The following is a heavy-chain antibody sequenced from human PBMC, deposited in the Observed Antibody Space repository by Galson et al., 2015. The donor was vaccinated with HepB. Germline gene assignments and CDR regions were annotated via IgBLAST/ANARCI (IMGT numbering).Heavy chain of an antibody. Sequence: SLRLSCAVSGFTFSIYSMGWVRQAPGKGLEWVAYISSTSTTIYYADSVKGRFTISRDNAKNSLYLQMNSLRAEDTAVYYCARVPNWFDYWGQGTLVTVSS. CDR2: ISSTSTTI. CDR1: GFTFSIYS. V-gene: IGHV3-48*04. J-gene: IGHJ4*02. D-gene: IGHD7-27*01. CDR3: ARVPNWFDY.